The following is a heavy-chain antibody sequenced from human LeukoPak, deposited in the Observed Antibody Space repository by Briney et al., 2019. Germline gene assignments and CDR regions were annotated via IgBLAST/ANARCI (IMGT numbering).Heavy chain of an antibody. CDR3: ARAQAAAGPNQYFDP. CDR2: INHSGST. D-gene: IGHD6-13*01. V-gene: IGHV4-34*01. CDR1: GGSFSGYY. J-gene: IGHJ5*02. Sequence: SETLSLTCAVYGGSFSGYYWSWIRQPPGKGLEWIGEINHSGSTNYNPSLESRVTISVDTSKNQFPLKLSSVTAADTAVYYCARAQAAAGPNQYFDPWGQGTLVTVSS.